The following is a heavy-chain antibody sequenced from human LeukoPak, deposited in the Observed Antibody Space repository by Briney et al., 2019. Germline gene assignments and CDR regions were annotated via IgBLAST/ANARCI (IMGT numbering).Heavy chain of an antibody. CDR2: IYTSGST. D-gene: IGHD6-6*01. V-gene: IGHV4-4*07. J-gene: IGHJ3*01. CDR1: GGSISGYY. CDR3: ARRTDSGYSSSSSAFDV. Sequence: SETLSLTCKVSGGSISGYYWSWIRQPAGKGLEWIGRIYTSGSTKYNPSLKSRVTMYVDTSKSQFSLKLTSVTAADTAVYYCARRTDSGYSSSSSAFDVWGQGTMVTVSS.